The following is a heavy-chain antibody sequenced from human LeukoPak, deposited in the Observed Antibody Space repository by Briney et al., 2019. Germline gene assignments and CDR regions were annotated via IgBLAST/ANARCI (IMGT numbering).Heavy chain of an antibody. Sequence: PGGSLRLSCAASGFTFSSYSMNWVRQAPGKGLEWVSSISSSSSYIYYADSVKGRFTISRDNAKNSLYLQMNSLRAEDTAVYYCARDVDSSGYNWFDPWGQGTLVTVSS. CDR1: GFTFSSYS. J-gene: IGHJ5*02. D-gene: IGHD3-22*01. CDR3: ARDVDSSGYNWFDP. CDR2: ISSSSSYI. V-gene: IGHV3-21*01.